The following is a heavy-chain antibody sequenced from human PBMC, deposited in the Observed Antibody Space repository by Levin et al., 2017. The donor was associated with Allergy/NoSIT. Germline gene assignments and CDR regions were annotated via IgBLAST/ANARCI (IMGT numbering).Heavy chain of an antibody. J-gene: IGHJ6*02. Sequence: GESLKISCAASGFTFSSHSMNWVRQAPGKGLEWVSYISSSSSTIYYADSVKGRFTISRDNAKNSLYLQMNSLRAEDTAVYYCARDGYGGINGMDVWGQGTTVTVSS. D-gene: IGHD3-16*01. V-gene: IGHV3-48*01. CDR2: ISSSSSTI. CDR1: GFTFSSHS. CDR3: ARDGYGGINGMDV.